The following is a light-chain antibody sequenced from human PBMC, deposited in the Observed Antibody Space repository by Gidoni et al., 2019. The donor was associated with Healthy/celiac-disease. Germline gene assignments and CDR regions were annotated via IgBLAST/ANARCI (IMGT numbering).Light chain of an antibody. V-gene: IGKV3-20*01. CDR2: GAS. J-gene: IGKJ4*01. CDR1: QSVSSSY. Sequence: EIVLTQSPGTLSLSPGERATLSCRASQSVSSSYLAWYQQKPVQAPRLLIYGASSRATGIPDRLSGSGSGTDFTLTISRLEPEDFAVYYCQQYGSSPRLTSGGGTKVEIK. CDR3: QQYGSSPRLT.